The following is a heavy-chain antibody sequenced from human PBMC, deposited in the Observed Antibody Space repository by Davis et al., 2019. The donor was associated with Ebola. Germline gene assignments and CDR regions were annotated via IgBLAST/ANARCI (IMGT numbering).Heavy chain of an antibody. CDR2: IRHDESDK. D-gene: IGHD6-6*01. CDR1: GFTFSSYA. J-gene: IGHJ4*02. Sequence: PGGSLRLSCAASGFTFSSYAMHWVRQAPGKGLEWVAFIRHDESDKQYAGSVRGRFTISRDDSKNTVYLQMNNLRTEDTAVYYCAKDGPSSSSDYWGQGTLVTVSS. CDR3: AKDGPSSSSDY. V-gene: IGHV3-30*02.